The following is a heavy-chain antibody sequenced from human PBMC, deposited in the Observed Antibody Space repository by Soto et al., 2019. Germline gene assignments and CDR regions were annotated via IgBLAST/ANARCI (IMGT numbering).Heavy chain of an antibody. J-gene: IGHJ5*02. Sequence: SVKLSCKASGYTISNYGITWVRQAPGQPLEWLGWISLYSDGTNYAQKFQGRVSMTTDTSTTTAYMELRSLRSDDTAVYYCARVVPGAEAWFGPWGQGTLVTVSA. D-gene: IGHD2-2*01. CDR1: GYTISNYG. CDR2: ISLYSDGT. CDR3: ARVVPGAEAWFGP. V-gene: IGHV1-18*01.